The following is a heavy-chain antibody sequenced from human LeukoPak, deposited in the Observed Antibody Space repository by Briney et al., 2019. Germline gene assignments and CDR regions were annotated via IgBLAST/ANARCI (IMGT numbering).Heavy chain of an antibody. V-gene: IGHV3-74*01. CDR2: ISTDGSTT. D-gene: IGHD5-18*01. Sequence: GGSLRLSCAASGFTFRNYWMHWVRQAPGKGLVWVSRISTDGSTTNYADSVKGRFTISRDNAKNSLYLQMNSLRAEDTAVYYCARIIRGYSYGNLDYWGQGTLVTVSS. CDR1: GFTFRNYW. J-gene: IGHJ4*02. CDR3: ARIIRGYSYGNLDY.